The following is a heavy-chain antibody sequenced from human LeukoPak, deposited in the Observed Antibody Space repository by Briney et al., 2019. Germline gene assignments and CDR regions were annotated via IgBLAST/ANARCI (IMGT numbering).Heavy chain of an antibody. CDR2: ISCWGHHT. CDR1: GFTFSIYS. Sequence: GGSLSLSCAASGFTFSIYSMSWVRHAPGKGLEWVSAISCWGHHTSYADSGEGRFTISRDNSKNTLYLQMNSLRAEDTAVYYCAKDEINYYDHDAFDIWGQGTMVTVSS. CDR3: AKDEINYYDHDAFDI. V-gene: IGHV3-23*01. J-gene: IGHJ3*02. D-gene: IGHD3-22*01.